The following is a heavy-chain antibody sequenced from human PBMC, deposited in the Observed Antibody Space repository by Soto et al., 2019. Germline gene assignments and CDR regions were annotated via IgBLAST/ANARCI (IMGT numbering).Heavy chain of an antibody. CDR3: VRGTTAWRGMDY. Sequence: EVQLVESGGGFNQPGGSLRLSCAASGFTFSTYCMHWVRHTPGTGLVWVSRTCRYGRELYYADSVKGRFTISRDDAKNTLHLQMDSLRVEDTGIYYCVRGTTAWRGMDYWGQGALVTVSS. CDR2: TCRYGREL. V-gene: IGHV3-74*01. CDR1: GFTFSTYC. J-gene: IGHJ4*02. D-gene: IGHD1-1*01.